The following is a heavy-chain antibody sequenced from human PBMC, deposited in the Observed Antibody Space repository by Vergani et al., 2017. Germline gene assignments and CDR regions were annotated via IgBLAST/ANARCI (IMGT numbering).Heavy chain of an antibody. CDR2: INPSGGST. V-gene: IGHV1-46*03. Sequence: QVLLVQSGAEVKKPGASERVSCKTSGYTFTNYYIHWVRQAPGQGLEWMGIINPSGGSTTYAQQFQGRLTMTRDTSTSTVYMDLSNLRSEDTAVYYCARPHGDILPPDPLRLDYWGQGTLVTVSS. CDR3: ARPHGDILPPDPLRLDY. CDR1: GYTFTNYY. J-gene: IGHJ4*02.